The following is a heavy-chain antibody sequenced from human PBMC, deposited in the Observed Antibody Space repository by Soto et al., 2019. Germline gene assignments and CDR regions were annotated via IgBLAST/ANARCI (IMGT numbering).Heavy chain of an antibody. CDR2: VYYSGST. J-gene: IGHJ5*02. CDR3: ARDQTSGASGHHWFDR. Sequence: PSETLSLTXTVSGGSINSGDYYWSWIRQPPGKGLEWIGYVYYSGSTSYNPSLKSRVIMSLDTSKNGFSLRLSSVTAADTAVYYRARDQTSGASGHHWFDRWGQGTLVTVSS. CDR1: GGSINSGDYY. D-gene: IGHD3-10*01. V-gene: IGHV4-30-4*01.